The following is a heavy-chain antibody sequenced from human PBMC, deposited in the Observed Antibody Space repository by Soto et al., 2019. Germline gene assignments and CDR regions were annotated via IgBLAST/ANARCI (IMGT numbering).Heavy chain of an antibody. D-gene: IGHD3-22*01. CDR2: ISGSGGST. Sequence: GGSLRLSCAASGFTFSSYAMSWVRQAPGKGLEWVSAISGSGGSTYYADSVKGRFTISRDNSKNTLYLQMNSLRAEDTAVYYCAKDQHYYDSSGSSPYWGQGTLVTVSS. CDR3: AKDQHYYDSSGSSPY. CDR1: GFTFSSYA. J-gene: IGHJ4*02. V-gene: IGHV3-23*01.